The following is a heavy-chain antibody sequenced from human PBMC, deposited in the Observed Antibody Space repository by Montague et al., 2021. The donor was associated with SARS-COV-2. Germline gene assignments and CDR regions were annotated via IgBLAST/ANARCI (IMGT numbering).Heavy chain of an antibody. J-gene: IGHJ5*02. D-gene: IGHD2-15*01. CDR1: GASFSNYY. Sequence: SETLSLTCTVSGASFSNYYWSWIRQPPGKGLEWIGYIYYTGTTNYNPSLKSRVTISVDTSKTQFSLKLTSVTAADTAVYYCAREGYCSGGTCYSSSPNWFEPWGEGTLVTVSS. CDR2: IYYTGTT. V-gene: IGHV4-59*01. CDR3: AREGYCSGGTCYSSSPNWFEP.